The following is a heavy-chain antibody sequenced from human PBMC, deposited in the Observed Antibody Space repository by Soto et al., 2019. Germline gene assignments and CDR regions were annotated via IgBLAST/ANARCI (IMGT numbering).Heavy chain of an antibody. CDR3: VRAWLGLTDRPAESYGLDV. CDR1: GYTFTNYY. D-gene: IGHD3-9*01. V-gene: IGHV1-46*03. CDR2: IHPIVGST. J-gene: IGHJ6*02. Sequence: QVQLVQSGAEVKKPGASVKVSCRASGYTFTNYYMHWVRQAPGQGLEWMGIIHPIVGSTSYAKKFKGRVTLTRATSTITGYMELTSRRSDDTAVYYCVRAWLGLTDRPAESYGLDVWGQGTTVIVSS.